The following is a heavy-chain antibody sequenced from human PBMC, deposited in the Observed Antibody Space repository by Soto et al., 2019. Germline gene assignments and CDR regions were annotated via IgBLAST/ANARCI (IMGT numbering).Heavy chain of an antibody. CDR1: GYTLTELS. Sequence: GASVKVSFKVSGYTLTELSIHWVRQAPGEGLEWMGGFDLENGETIYAQRFQGRVTMTEESSADTPYMELSSLRSEYTAMYYCAIEVRRSNQFDRWGQGTMVTVSS. CDR3: AIEVRRSNQFDR. D-gene: IGHD3-10*01. V-gene: IGHV1-24*01. CDR2: FDLENGET. J-gene: IGHJ5*02.